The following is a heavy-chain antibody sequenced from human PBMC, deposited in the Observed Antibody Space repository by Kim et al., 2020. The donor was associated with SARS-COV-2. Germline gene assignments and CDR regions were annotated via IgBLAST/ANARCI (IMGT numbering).Heavy chain of an antibody. CDR2: INHSGST. J-gene: IGHJ4*02. Sequence: SETLSLTCAVYGGSFSGYYWSWIRQAPGKGLEWIGEINHSGSTNYNPSLKSRVTISLDTSKNQFSLRLSSVTAADTAVYYCARGLGSGSYYIYWGQGTLVTVSS. CDR1: GGSFSGYY. D-gene: IGHD3-10*01. CDR3: ARGLGSGSYYIY. V-gene: IGHV4-34*01.